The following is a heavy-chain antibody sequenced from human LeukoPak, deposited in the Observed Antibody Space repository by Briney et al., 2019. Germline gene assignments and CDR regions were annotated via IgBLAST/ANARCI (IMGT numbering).Heavy chain of an antibody. Sequence: SETLSLTCTVSGGSISSSSYYWGWIRQPPGKGLEWFGSIYYSGSTYYNPSLKSRVTISVDTSKNQFSLKLSSVTAADTAVYYCARDHIRGGYCSSTSCDDAFDIWGQGTMVTVSS. V-gene: IGHV4-39*07. J-gene: IGHJ3*02. CDR3: ARDHIRGGYCSSTSCDDAFDI. CDR2: IYYSGST. D-gene: IGHD2-2*01. CDR1: GGSISSSSYY.